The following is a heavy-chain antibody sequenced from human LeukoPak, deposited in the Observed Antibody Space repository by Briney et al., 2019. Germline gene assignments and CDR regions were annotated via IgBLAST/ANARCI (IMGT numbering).Heavy chain of an antibody. J-gene: IGHJ4*02. CDR2: INHSGST. CDR1: GGSFSGYY. D-gene: IGHD4-17*01. Sequence: SETLSLTCAVYGGSFSGYYWSWIRQPPGKGLEWIGEINHSGSTNYNPSLKSRVTISGDTSKNQFSLKLSSATAADTAVYYCARAYGDYFDYWGQGTLVTVSS. V-gene: IGHV4-34*01. CDR3: ARAYGDYFDY.